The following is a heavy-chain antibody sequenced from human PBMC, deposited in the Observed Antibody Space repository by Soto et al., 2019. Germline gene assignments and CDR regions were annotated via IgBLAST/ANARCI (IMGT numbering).Heavy chain of an antibody. Sequence: SVKVSCTASGATFSSYAISWVRQSPGQGLEWMGGIIPIFGTANYAQKFQGRVTITADESTSTAYMELSSLRSEDTAVYYCASGYSYGYSGYWGQGTLVTVSS. CDR3: ASGYSYGYSGY. CDR1: GATFSSYA. D-gene: IGHD5-18*01. J-gene: IGHJ4*02. V-gene: IGHV1-69*13. CDR2: IIPIFGTA.